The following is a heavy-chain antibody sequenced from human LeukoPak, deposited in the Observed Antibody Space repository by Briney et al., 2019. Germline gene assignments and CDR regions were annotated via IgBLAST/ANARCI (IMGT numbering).Heavy chain of an antibody. CDR3: ARGAARVAFDI. V-gene: IGHV3-7*04. CDR1: VFAFSSYW. D-gene: IGHD6-6*01. CDR2: IKQDGSGK. J-gene: IGHJ3*02. Sequence: PGGSLILSCAASVFAFSSYWMSWVRQAPGKGLDWVANIKQDGSGKYYVDSVKGRFTISRDNAKNSLYLQMNSLRAEDTAVYYCARGAARVAFDIWGQGTMVTVSS.